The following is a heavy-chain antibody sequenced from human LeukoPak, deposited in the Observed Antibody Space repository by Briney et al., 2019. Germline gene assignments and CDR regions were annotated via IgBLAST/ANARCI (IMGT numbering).Heavy chain of an antibody. Sequence: SETLSLTCTVSGGSIKSHFWSWVRQPPGKRLEWIGYMFHSGTTNYNPSLKSRVTISVDTSKNQFSLRLTSVTAADTAVHYCVRTNPWDLTYYFDYWGQGTLVTVSS. CDR1: GGSIKSHF. CDR2: MFHSGTT. V-gene: IGHV4-59*11. J-gene: IGHJ4*02. CDR3: VRTNPWDLTYYFDY. D-gene: IGHD1-14*01.